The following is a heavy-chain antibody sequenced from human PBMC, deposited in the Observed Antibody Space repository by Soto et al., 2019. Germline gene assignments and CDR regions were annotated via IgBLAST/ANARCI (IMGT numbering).Heavy chain of an antibody. D-gene: IGHD3-16*02. CDR3: ARDGDYVWGSYRWSDAFDI. CDR1: GFTFSSYS. J-gene: IGHJ3*02. V-gene: IGHV3-21*01. CDR2: ISSSSSYI. Sequence: EVQLVESGGSLVKPGGSLRLSCAASGFTFSSYSMNWVRQAPGKGLEWVSSISSSSSYIYYADSVKGRFTISRDNAKNSLYLQMNSLRAEDTAVYYCARDGDYVWGSYRWSDAFDIWGQGTMVTVSS.